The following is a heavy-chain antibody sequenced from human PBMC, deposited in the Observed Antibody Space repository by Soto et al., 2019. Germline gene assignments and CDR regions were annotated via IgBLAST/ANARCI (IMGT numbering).Heavy chain of an antibody. CDR2: ISGSGGST. Sequence: QPGGSLRLSCAASGFTFSSYAMSWVRQAPGKGPEWVSAISGSGGSTYYADSVKGRFTISRDNSKNTLYLQMNSLRAEDTAEYYCAKASGWFGEFDYWGQGTLVTVSS. D-gene: IGHD3-10*01. CDR1: GFTFSSYA. CDR3: AKASGWFGEFDY. V-gene: IGHV3-23*01. J-gene: IGHJ4*02.